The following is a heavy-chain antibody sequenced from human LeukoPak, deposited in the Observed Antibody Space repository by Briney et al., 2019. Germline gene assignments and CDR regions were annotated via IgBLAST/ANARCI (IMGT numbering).Heavy chain of an antibody. J-gene: IGHJ5*02. CDR1: VFTFTVYY. Sequence: GRTLRLSCAASVFTFTVYYMSWIPRAPGKGLWYISYITTTRSYTDIAESVRGRFTISRDNAQNLLYLQMNSLRPEDTAVYYWARDWYCSSSICYTDRNWFDPWGQGTLVTVSP. D-gene: IGHD2-2*02. CDR3: ARDWYCSSSICYTDRNWFDP. CDR2: ITTTRSYT. V-gene: IGHV3-11*05.